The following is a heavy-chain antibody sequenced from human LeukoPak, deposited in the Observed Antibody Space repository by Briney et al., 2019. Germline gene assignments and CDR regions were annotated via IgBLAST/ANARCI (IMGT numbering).Heavy chain of an antibody. V-gene: IGHV1-18*04. CDR1: GYTFTDYY. D-gene: IGHD1-26*01. J-gene: IGHJ4*02. CDR3: ARGGRGGSNHFDY. Sequence: GASVKVSCKPSGYTFTDYYMHWVRQAPGQGLEWMEWISGYNGNTKYGQDFQGRVTMTTDTSTTTAYMELRSLRSADTAVYYCARGGRGGSNHFDYWGQGTLVTASS. CDR2: ISGYNGNT.